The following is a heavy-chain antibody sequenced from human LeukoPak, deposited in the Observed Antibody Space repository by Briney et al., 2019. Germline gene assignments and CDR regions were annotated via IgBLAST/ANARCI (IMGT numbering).Heavy chain of an antibody. CDR1: GYSFTSYW. D-gene: IGHD5-24*01. Sequence: GESLQISCQGSGYSFTSYWIGWVRQMPGKGLEWMGIIYPGGSDTRYSPSFQGQVTISADKSISTAYLQWSSLKASDTAMYYCARWPKGATADYFDYWGQGPLVTVSS. CDR3: ARWPKGATADYFDY. J-gene: IGHJ4*02. CDR2: IYPGGSDT. V-gene: IGHV5-51*01.